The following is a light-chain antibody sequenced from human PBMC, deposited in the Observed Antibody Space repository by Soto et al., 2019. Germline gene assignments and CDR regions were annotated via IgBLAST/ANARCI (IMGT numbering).Light chain of an antibody. CDR3: QQYGSSQWT. CDR1: QSVYSN. Sequence: EIVMTQSPATLSVSPGERATLSCRASQSVYSNLAWYQQKPGQAPRLLIYGASSRATGIPDRFSGSGSGTDFTLTISRLEPEDFAVYYCQQYGSSQWTFGQGTKVDIK. V-gene: IGKV3-20*01. CDR2: GAS. J-gene: IGKJ1*01.